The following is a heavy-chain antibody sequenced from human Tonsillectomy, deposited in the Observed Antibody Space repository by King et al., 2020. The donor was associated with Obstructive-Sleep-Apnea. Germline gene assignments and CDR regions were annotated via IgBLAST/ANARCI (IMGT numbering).Heavy chain of an antibody. CDR1: GFTFNNYS. V-gene: IGHV3-23*04. CDR2: ISGSGSNT. D-gene: IGHD2-8*01. Sequence: VQLVESGGDLVQPGGSLRLSCAASGFTFNNYSMTWVRQAPGKGLEWVSTISGSGSNTYYPDSVKGRVTISRDNSRNTAYLQMNTLKGADTAIYYCARDPNGAYVGAVEFWGQGTTVSVSS. J-gene: IGHJ6*02. CDR3: ARDPNGAYVGAVEF.